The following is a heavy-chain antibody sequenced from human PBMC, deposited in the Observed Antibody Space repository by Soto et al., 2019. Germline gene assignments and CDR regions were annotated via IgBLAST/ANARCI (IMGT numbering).Heavy chain of an antibody. Sequence: PGGSLRLSCAASGFTFSASAMHWVRQASGKGLEWVGRIRSNGRTAYAASMQGRFTISRDDPKKTAYLQLNSLKTDDTAVYYCARLDCSGGSCYPYYFEHWGQGALVTVSS. CDR3: ARLDCSGGSCYPYYFEH. CDR1: GFTFSASA. D-gene: IGHD2-15*01. J-gene: IGHJ4*02. CDR2: IRSNGRT. V-gene: IGHV3-73*01.